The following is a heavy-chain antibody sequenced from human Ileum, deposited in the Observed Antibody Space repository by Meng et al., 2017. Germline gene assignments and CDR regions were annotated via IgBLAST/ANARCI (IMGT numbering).Heavy chain of an antibody. CDR1: GFSLSTSGMR. CDR2: IDWDDDK. V-gene: IGHV2-70*04. J-gene: IGHJ3*02. Sequence: SGSTLVKPAQTLTLTCTFSGFSLSTSGMRGSWMRQPPGKALEWLARIDWDDDKFYSTSLKTRLTISKDTSKNQVVLTMTNMDPVDTATYYCARMKASLSHDAFDIWGQGTMVTVSS. CDR3: ARMKASLSHDAFDI. D-gene: IGHD5-12*01.